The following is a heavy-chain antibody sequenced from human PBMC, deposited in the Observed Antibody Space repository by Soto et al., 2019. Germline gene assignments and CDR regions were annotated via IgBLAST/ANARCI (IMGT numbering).Heavy chain of an antibody. V-gene: IGHV3-7*01. D-gene: IGHD2-15*01. CDR3: ARDSSMPQYCSGGSCGGN. Sequence: GGSLRLSCAASGFTFSSYWMSWVRQAPGKGLEWVANIKQDGSEKYYVDSVKGRFTISRDNAKNSLYLQMNSLRAEDTAVYYCARDSSMPQYCSGGSCGGNWGQGTLVTVSS. J-gene: IGHJ4*02. CDR1: GFTFSSYW. CDR2: IKQDGSEK.